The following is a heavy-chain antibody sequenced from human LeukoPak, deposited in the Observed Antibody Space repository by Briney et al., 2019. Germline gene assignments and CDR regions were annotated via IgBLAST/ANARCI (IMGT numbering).Heavy chain of an antibody. CDR2: ISGSGGST. J-gene: IGHJ4*02. D-gene: IGHD6-13*01. V-gene: IGHV3-23*01. CDR3: AKSIAAAVDYFDY. Sequence: GGSLRLSCAASGLTFSSYAMSWVRQAPGKGLEWVSAISGSGGSTYYADSVKGRFTISRDNSKNTLYLQMNSLRAEDTAVYYCAKSIAAAVDYFDYWGQGTLVTVSS. CDR1: GLTFSSYA.